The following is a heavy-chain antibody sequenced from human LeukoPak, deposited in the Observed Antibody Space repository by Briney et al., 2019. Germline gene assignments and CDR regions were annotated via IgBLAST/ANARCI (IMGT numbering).Heavy chain of an antibody. Sequence: SETLSLTCTVSGGPISSYYWSWIRQPPGEGLEWIGYIYTSGSTNYNPSLKSRVTISVDTSKNQFSLKLSSVTAADTAVYYCARLGILFYFDYWGQGTLVTVSS. V-gene: IGHV4-4*09. D-gene: IGHD2-15*01. CDR3: ARLGILFYFDY. J-gene: IGHJ4*02. CDR2: IYTSGST. CDR1: GGPISSYY.